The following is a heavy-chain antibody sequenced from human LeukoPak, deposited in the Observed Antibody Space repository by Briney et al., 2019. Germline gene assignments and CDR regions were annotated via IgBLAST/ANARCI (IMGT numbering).Heavy chain of an antibody. CDR2: IYSGGYT. V-gene: IGHV3-66*01. D-gene: IGHD1-26*01. J-gene: IGHJ4*02. CDR1: GLXVTSNY. Sequence: GGSLRLSCAASGLXVTSNYITWVRQAPGKGLEWVAIIYSGGYTDYADSVKGRFTISRDNSKNTLYLQMNSLRAEDTAVYYCARRLEYSGSKGVFDYWGQGTLVTVSS. CDR3: ARRLEYSGSKGVFDY.